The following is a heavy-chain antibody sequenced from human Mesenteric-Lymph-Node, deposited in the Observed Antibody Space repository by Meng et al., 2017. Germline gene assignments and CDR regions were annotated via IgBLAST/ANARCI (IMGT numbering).Heavy chain of an antibody. J-gene: IGHJ4*02. Sequence: QLQRQQSGPSLVEPSGTLSLTCTVSGGSITNRNLWSWVRLPPGKGLEWIGEVYLGGTIHHHPSLQSRVTISLDTSKNQFSLKLSSVTAADTAVYYCARDSGSYYEGLWGQGTLVTVSS. CDR3: ARDSGSYYEGL. CDR2: VYLGGTI. CDR1: GGSITNRNL. V-gene: IGHV4-4*02. D-gene: IGHD1-26*01.